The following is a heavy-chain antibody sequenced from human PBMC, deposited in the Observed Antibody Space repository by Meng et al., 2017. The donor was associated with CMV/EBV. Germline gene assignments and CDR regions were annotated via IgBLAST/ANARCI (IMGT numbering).Heavy chain of an antibody. Sequence: GESLKISCAASGFNFSNYEMNWVRQAPGKGLEWLSYISSSGNTKYYADSVKGRFTISRDNSKNTLYLQMNSLRAEDTAVYYCSYGGGYWGQGTLVTVSS. D-gene: IGHD3-10*01. CDR1: GFNFSNYE. CDR3: SYGGGY. J-gene: IGHJ4*02. V-gene: IGHV3-48*03. CDR2: ISSSGNTK.